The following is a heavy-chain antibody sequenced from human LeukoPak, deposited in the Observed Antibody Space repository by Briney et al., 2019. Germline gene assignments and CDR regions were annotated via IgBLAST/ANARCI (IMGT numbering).Heavy chain of an antibody. CDR1: GGSISSYY. J-gene: IGHJ5*02. CDR3: ARSEAYYDILTGYYRYNWFDP. CDR2: IYYSGST. D-gene: IGHD3-9*01. V-gene: IGHV4-59*08. Sequence: PEALSLTCTVSGGSISSYYWSWIRQPPGKGLEWIGYIYYSGSTNYNPSLKSRVTISVDTSKNQFSLKLSSVTAADTAVYYCARSEAYYDILTGYYRYNWFDPWGQGTLVTVSS.